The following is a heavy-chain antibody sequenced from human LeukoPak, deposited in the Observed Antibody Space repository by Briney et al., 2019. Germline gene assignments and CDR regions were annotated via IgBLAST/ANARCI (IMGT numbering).Heavy chain of an antibody. J-gene: IGHJ5*02. Sequence: PGASLQISCEGSGSTFSTYWINWGRQLPGKGLEWMGRIDPSDSYTTYSPSFQGHVTISADKSISAAYLQLSSLKASDTGMYYCARQARADYDSTGCDPWGQGTLVTVSS. V-gene: IGHV5-10-1*01. D-gene: IGHD3-22*01. CDR2: IDPSDSYT. CDR1: GSTFSTYW. CDR3: ARQARADYDSTGCDP.